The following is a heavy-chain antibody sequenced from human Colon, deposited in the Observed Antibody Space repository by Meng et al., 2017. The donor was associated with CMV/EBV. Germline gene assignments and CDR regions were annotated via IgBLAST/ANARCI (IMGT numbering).Heavy chain of an antibody. CDR2: ITWNSGRT. V-gene: IGHV3-9*01. CDR3: AKDISPVGGSTGYHGMDV. J-gene: IGHJ6*02. CDR1: GFTFDDYA. Sequence: SLKISCAASGFTFDDYAMHWVRQAPGKGLEWVSSITWNSGRTGYVDSVEGRFTISRDNAKNSLYLQMNGLRAEDTASYYCAKDISPVGGSTGYHGMDVWGQGTTVTVSS. D-gene: IGHD1-7*01.